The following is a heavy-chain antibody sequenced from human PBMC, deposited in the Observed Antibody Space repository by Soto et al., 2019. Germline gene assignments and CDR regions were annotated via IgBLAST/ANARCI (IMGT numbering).Heavy chain of an antibody. CDR3: ISHSPEDMIRT. D-gene: IGHD2-15*01. J-gene: IGHJ4*02. CDR1: GFTFSGSS. Sequence: VGSLRLSCAASGFTFSGSSVHWVRQASGKGLEWVGRIRNKANSYATAYAASVRGRFTISRDDSKNTAFLQMNSLNTEDTAVYYCISHSPEDMIRTWGQGTLVTVSS. V-gene: IGHV3-73*01. CDR2: IRNKANSYAT.